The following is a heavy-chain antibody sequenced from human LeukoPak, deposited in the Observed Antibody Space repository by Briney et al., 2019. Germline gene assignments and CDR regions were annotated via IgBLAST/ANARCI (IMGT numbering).Heavy chain of an antibody. CDR1: GFTFSNYA. V-gene: IGHV3-23*01. D-gene: IGHD3-3*01. Sequence: PGGSLRLSCAASGFTFSNYAMSWVRQAPGKGLEWVSAISGSGGSTYYADSVKGRFTISRDNSKNTLYLQMNSLRAEDTAVYYCARLYYDFWMGYWGQGTLVTVSS. CDR2: ISGSGGST. J-gene: IGHJ4*02. CDR3: ARLYYDFWMGY.